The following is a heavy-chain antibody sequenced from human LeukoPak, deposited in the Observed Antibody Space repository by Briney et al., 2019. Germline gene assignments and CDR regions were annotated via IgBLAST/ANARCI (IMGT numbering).Heavy chain of an antibody. J-gene: IGHJ6*02. V-gene: IGHV1-24*01. CDR2: FDPEDGET. CDR1: GYTLTELS. D-gene: IGHD2-15*01. CDR3: ATRSSPFGQLGYYYYGMDV. Sequence: ASVKVSCKVSGYTLTELSMHWVRQAPGKGLEWMGGFDPEDGETIYAQKFQGRVTMTEDTSTDTAYMELSSLRSEDTAVYYCATRSSPFGQLGYYYYGMDVWGQGTTVTVSS.